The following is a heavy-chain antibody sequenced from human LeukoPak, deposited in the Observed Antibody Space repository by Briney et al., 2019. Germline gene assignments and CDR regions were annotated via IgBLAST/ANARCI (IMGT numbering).Heavy chain of an antibody. CDR3: ARVRVHFYDSSGYYLDY. CDR1: GFTVSSNE. CDR2: ISGGST. Sequence: GGSLRLSCAASGFTVSSNEMSWVRQAPGKGLEWVSSISGGSTYYADSRKGRFTISRDNSKNTLYLQMNSLRAEDTAVYYCARVRVHFYDSSGYYLDYWGQGTLVTVSS. D-gene: IGHD3-22*01. V-gene: IGHV3-38-3*01. J-gene: IGHJ4*02.